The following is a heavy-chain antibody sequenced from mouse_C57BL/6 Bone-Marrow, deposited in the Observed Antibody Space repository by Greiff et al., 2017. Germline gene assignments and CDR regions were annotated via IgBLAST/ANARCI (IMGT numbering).Heavy chain of an antibody. Sequence: VQLVESGAELVRPGASVTLSCKASGYTFTDYEMHWVKQTPVHGLEWIGAIDPETGGTAYNQKFKGKAILTADKSSSTAYMELRSLTTEDSAVYYCTRGGNPSWFAYWGQGTLVTVSA. J-gene: IGHJ3*01. V-gene: IGHV1-15*01. CDR3: TRGGNPSWFAY. D-gene: IGHD2-1*01. CDR2: IDPETGGT. CDR1: GYTFTDYE.